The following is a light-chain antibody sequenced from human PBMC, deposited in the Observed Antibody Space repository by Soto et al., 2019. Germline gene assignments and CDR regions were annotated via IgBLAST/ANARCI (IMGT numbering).Light chain of an antibody. CDR1: QGISNY. CDR2: AAS. J-gene: IGKJ1*01. V-gene: IGKV1-27*01. CDR3: QNYNGAPWT. Sequence: DIQMTQSPSSLSASVGDRVTITCRASQGISNYLVWYQQKPGKVPKLLIYAASTLQSGVPSRFSGSGSGTDCTLTISSLQPEEVATYYCQNYNGAPWTFGQGTKVEIK.